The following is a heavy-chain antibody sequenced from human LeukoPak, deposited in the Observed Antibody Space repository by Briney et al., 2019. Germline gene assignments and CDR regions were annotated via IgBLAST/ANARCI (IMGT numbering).Heavy chain of an antibody. CDR3: ASSTYSGSHWDAFNI. V-gene: IGHV3-74*03. CDR2: IDSFGSGA. D-gene: IGHD1-26*01. J-gene: IGHJ3*02. CDR1: AFTFSSYW. Sequence: PGGSLRLSCAASAFTFSSYWMSWVRQAPGKGLVWVSRIDSFGSGATYADSVKGRFTVSRDNAKNTLYLQMNSLRAEDAAVYYCASSTYSGSHWDAFNIWGQGTMVTASS.